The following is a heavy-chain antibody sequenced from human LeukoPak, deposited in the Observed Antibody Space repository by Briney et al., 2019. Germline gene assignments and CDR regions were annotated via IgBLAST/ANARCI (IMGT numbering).Heavy chain of an antibody. D-gene: IGHD3-10*01. CDR2: IIPIFGTA. Sequence: SVNVSFKPSVGTFTSYAISWVRQAPAQGLEWMGGIIPIFGTANYAQKFQGRVTITADKSTSTAYMELSSLRSEDTAGYYCARESYYGSGSYYTWGQGTLVTVSS. V-gene: IGHV1-69*06. CDR3: ARESYYGSGSYYT. J-gene: IGHJ5*02. CDR1: VGTFTSYA.